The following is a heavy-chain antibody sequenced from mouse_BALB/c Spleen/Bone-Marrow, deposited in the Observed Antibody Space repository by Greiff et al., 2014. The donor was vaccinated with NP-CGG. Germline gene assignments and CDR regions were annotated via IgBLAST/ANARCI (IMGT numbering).Heavy chain of an antibody. D-gene: IGHD2-1*01. V-gene: IGHV10-1*02. Sequence: EVKLVESGGGLVQPKGSLKLSCAASGFTFNTYAMNWVRQAPGKGLEWVARIRSKSNNYATYYADSVKDRFTISRDDSQNMLYLQMNNLKTEDAAMYYCARHGYFGNYYYALDYWGQGTSVTVSS. CDR2: IRSKSNNYAT. CDR1: GFTFNTYA. CDR3: ARHGYFGNYYYALDY. J-gene: IGHJ4*01.